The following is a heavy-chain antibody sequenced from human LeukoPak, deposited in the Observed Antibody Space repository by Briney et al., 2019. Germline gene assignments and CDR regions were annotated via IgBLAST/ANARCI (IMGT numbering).Heavy chain of an antibody. CDR1: GASISSYY. CDR2: IYTSGST. D-gene: IGHD3-22*01. J-gene: IGHJ4*02. Sequence: SETLSLTCTVSGASISSYYWSWIRQPAGKGLEWIGRIYTSGSTNYNPSLKSRVTISVKTSKNQFSLKLSSVTAADTAVYYCARVTGYMIEDYFDYWGQGTLVTVSS. V-gene: IGHV4-4*07. CDR3: ARVTGYMIEDYFDY.